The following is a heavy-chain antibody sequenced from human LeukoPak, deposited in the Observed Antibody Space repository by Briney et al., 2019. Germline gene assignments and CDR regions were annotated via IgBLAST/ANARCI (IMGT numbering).Heavy chain of an antibody. CDR3: ARDPVATSRFDY. Sequence: GGSLRLSCGASGFPFSSYSMNWVRQAPGKGLEWVSYISNSASTIYYADSVTGRFTISRDNAKNSLYLQMNSLRDEDTAVYYCARDPVATSRFDYWGQGTLVTVSS. CDR2: ISNSASTI. CDR1: GFPFSSYS. J-gene: IGHJ4*02. D-gene: IGHD5-12*01. V-gene: IGHV3-48*02.